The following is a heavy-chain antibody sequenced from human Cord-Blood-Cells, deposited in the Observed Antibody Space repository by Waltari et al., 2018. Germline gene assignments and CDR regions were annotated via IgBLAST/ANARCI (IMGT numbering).Heavy chain of an antibody. J-gene: IGHJ3*02. Sequence: QVQLQESGPGLVKPSETLSLTCTVSGGSISRYYWSWIRQPAGKGLEWIGRIYTSGSTNYNPSLKSRVTMSVDTSKNQFSLKLSSVTAADTAVYYCARATPYYDILTGYFPGDAFDIWGQGTMVTVSS. D-gene: IGHD3-9*01. CDR2: IYTSGST. CDR1: GGSISRYY. V-gene: IGHV4-4*07. CDR3: ARATPYYDILTGYFPGDAFDI.